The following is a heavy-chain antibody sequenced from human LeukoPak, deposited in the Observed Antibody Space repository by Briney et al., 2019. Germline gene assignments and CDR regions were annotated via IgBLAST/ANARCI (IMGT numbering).Heavy chain of an antibody. CDR1: GYSISSGYY. V-gene: IGHV4-38-2*01. Sequence: SETLSLTCAVSGYSISSGYYWGWIRQPPGKGLEWIGSTYHSGSTYYNPSLKSRVTISVDTSKNQFSLKPSSVTAADTAVYYCARRVVGVPYYFDYWGQGTLVTVSS. J-gene: IGHJ4*02. CDR3: ARRVVGVPYYFDY. D-gene: IGHD1-26*01. CDR2: TYHSGST.